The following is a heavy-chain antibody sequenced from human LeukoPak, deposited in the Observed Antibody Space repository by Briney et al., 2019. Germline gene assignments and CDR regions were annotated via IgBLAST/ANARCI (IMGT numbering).Heavy chain of an antibody. CDR2: IVVGSGNT. V-gene: IGHV1-58*02. CDR1: GFTFTSSP. D-gene: IGHD6-25*01. J-gene: IGHJ5*02. CDR3: AAVTYSSGPCDP. Sequence: SVKVSCKASGFTFTSSPMQLVRRARGQRLEWIGWIVVGSGNTNYAQKFQERVTITRDMSTSTAYMELSSLRSEDTAVYYCAAVTYSSGPCDPWGQGTLVTVSS.